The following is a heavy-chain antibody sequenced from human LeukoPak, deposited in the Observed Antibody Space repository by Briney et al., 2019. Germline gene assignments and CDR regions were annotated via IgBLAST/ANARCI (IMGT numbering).Heavy chain of an antibody. J-gene: IGHJ4*02. D-gene: IGHD3-10*01. CDR3: ARLRLLLWALDY. Sequence: PSETLSLTCSVSGASISGYYWSWIRQPPGKGLEWIGEINHSGSTNYNPSLKSRVTISVDTSKNQFSLKLSSVTAADTAVYYCARLRLLLWALDYWGQGTLVTVSS. CDR2: INHSGST. CDR1: GASISGYY. V-gene: IGHV4-34*01.